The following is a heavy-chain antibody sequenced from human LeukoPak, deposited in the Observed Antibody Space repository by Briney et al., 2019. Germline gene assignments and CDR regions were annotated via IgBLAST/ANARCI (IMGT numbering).Heavy chain of an antibody. V-gene: IGHV4-59*12. D-gene: IGHD4-23*01. J-gene: IGHJ4*02. CDR3: ARDLTYGGNSPRFDS. CDR2: IYHSGST. CDR1: GGSISSYY. Sequence: SETLSLTCNVSGGSISSYYWSWIRQPPGKGLEWIGNIYHSGSTYYNSSLKSRVTISIDTSKNQFSLNLRSVTAADTAIYYCARDLTYGGNSPRFDSWGQGTLVTVSS.